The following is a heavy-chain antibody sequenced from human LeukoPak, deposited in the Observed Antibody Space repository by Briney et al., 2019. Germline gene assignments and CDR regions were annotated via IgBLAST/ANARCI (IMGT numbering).Heavy chain of an antibody. V-gene: IGHV3-30-3*01. CDR3: ARSKGDSSGYYSDDAFDI. CDR1: GFTFSPHA. CDR2: ISSDGSDK. Sequence: PGRSLRLSCAASGFTFSPHAMHWVRQAPGKGLKWVAVISSDGSDKYYADSVQGRFTISRDNSKNTLYLQMNSLRAEDTAVYYCARSKGDSSGYYSDDAFDIWGQGTMVTVSS. J-gene: IGHJ3*02. D-gene: IGHD3-22*01.